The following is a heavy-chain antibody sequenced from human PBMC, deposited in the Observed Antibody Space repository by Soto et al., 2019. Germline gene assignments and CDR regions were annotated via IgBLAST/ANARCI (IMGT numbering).Heavy chain of an antibody. CDR2: ISSSSSYI. CDR1: GFTFSSYS. Sequence: PGGSLRLSCAASGFTFSSYSMNWVRQAPGKGLEWVSSISSSSSYIYYADSVKGRFTISRDNAKNSLYLQMNSLRAEDTAVYYCARSEYYDFWSGYSPDYWGQGTLVTVSS. D-gene: IGHD3-3*01. V-gene: IGHV3-21*01. CDR3: ARSEYYDFWSGYSPDY. J-gene: IGHJ4*02.